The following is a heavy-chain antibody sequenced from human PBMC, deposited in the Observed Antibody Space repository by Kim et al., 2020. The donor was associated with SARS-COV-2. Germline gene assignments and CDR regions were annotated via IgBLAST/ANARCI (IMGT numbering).Heavy chain of an antibody. CDR1: GGSFSGYY. CDR3: VRRGDSSGYYFRWHNYYY. V-gene: IGHV4-34*01. CDR2: IYYSGST. D-gene: IGHD3-22*01. J-gene: IGHJ6*01. Sequence: SETLSLTCAVYGGSFSGYYWSWIRQPPGKGLEWIGEIYYSGSTNYNTSLKSRVTISVDTSKNQTSQQLSYVTAADTAVYYYVRRGDSSGYYFRWHNYYY.